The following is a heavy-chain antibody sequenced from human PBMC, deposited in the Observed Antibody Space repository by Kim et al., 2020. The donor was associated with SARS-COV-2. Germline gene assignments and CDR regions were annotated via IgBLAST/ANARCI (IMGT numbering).Heavy chain of an antibody. CDR2: IRQDGTVK. V-gene: IGHV3-7*03. D-gene: IGHD3-10*01. CDR3: ARDKSIPSYDAFDI. Sequence: GGSLRLSCAASGFTFSSFWMIWVRQAPGTGLELVANIRQDGTVKYYVDSVKGRFTVSRDNAKNSLYLQMDSLRAEDTAVYYCARDKSIPSYDAFDIWGQGTMVTVSS. CDR1: GFTFSSFW. J-gene: IGHJ3*02.